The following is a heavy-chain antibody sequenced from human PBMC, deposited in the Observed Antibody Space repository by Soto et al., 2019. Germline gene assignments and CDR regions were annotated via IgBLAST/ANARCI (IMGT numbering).Heavy chain of an antibody. V-gene: IGHV1-18*01. CDR3: VMVDNYVTPTPQDV. Sequence: QVQLVQSGDEVKKPGASVKVSCKASGYIFVNYGIAWVRQAPGQGLEWMGWISPYTGNTHSATKVQGRLTMTPDTSTTTAYMALASLTSDDTAVYYCVMVDNYVTPTPQDVWGQGTTVTVSS. D-gene: IGHD3-16*01. CDR1: GYIFVNYG. CDR2: ISPYTGNT. J-gene: IGHJ6*02.